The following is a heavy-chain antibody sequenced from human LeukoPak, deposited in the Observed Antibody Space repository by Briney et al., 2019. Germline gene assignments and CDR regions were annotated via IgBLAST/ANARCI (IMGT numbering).Heavy chain of an antibody. CDR1: GYIFSGQY. CDR2: INPSSGGT. Sequence: ASVKVSCEASGYIFSGQYIHWVRQAPGQGLEWMGRINPSSGGTNYAQKFQGRVTMTRDTSISTVYMELSSLRSEDTAVYYCARAPYGSGSYSGGYWGQGTLVTVSS. J-gene: IGHJ4*02. V-gene: IGHV1-2*06. CDR3: ARAPYGSGSYSGGY. D-gene: IGHD3-10*01.